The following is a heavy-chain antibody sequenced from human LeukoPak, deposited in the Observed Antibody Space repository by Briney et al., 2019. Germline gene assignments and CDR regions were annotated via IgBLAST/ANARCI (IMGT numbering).Heavy chain of an antibody. J-gene: IGHJ3*02. D-gene: IGHD3-22*01. V-gene: IGHV4-59*01. CDR2: ISYSGST. Sequence: SETLSLTCTVSRGPINSYYWSWIRQPPGKGLEWIGYISYSGSTNYNPSLRSRVTISVDTSKNQFSLKLSSVTAADTAAYYCARGYTSANDYAFDIWGQGTMVTVSS. CDR1: RGPINSYY. CDR3: ARGYTSANDYAFDI.